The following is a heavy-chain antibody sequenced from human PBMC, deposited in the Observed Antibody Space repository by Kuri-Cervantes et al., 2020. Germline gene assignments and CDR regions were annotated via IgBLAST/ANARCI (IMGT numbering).Heavy chain of an antibody. CDR2: IYHSGST. CDR1: GYSISSGYY. D-gene: IGHD3-10*01. CDR3: ARDRGYYGFFDP. V-gene: IGHV4-38-2*02. J-gene: IGHJ5*02. Sequence: SQTLSLTCAVSGYSISSGYYWGWIRQPPGKGLEWIGSIYHSGSTYYNPSLKSRVTISVDTSKNQFSLKLSSVTATDTAVYYCARDRGYYGFFDPWGQGTLVTVSS.